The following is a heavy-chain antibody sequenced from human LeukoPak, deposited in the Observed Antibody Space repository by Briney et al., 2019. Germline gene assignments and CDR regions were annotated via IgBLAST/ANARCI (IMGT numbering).Heavy chain of an antibody. V-gene: IGHV4-59*01. D-gene: IGHD3-10*01. CDR2: IYYSGST. CDR3: ARDRGEHYYGSGSYYNWFDP. Sequence: SETLSLTCTVSGGSISSYYWSWIRQPPGKGLEWIGYIYYSGSTNYNPSLKSRVTISVDTSKNQFSLKLSSVTVADTAVYYCARDRGEHYYGSGSYYNWFDPWGQGTLVTVSS. J-gene: IGHJ5*02. CDR1: GGSISSYY.